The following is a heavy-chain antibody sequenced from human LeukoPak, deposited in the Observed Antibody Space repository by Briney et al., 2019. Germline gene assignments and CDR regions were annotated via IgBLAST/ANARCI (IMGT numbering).Heavy chain of an antibody. J-gene: IGHJ5*02. V-gene: IGHV6-1*01. CDR3: ARRLTQYDCFDP. CDR1: GGSVSSNSFT. CDR2: TYYRSTWYN. Sequence: SQTLSLTCAISGGSVSSNSFTWNWIRQSTSRALEWLGRTYYRSTWYNDYAVSVRGRITVNPDTSKNQFSLHLNSVTPEDTAVYYCARRLTQYDCFDPWGQGILVTVSS. D-gene: IGHD2-2*01.